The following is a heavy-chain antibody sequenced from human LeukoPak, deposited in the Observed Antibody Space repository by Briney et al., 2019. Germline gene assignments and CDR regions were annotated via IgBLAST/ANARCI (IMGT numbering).Heavy chain of an antibody. D-gene: IGHD5-12*01. CDR1: GGSISSGGYY. Sequence: PSETLSLTCTVSGGSISSGGYYWSWIRQHPGKGLEWIGYIYYSGSTYYNPSLKSRVTISVDTSKNQFSLKLSSVTAADTAVYYCARDRGYSGYDYYDHWGQGTLVTVSS. V-gene: IGHV4-31*03. CDR3: ARDRGYSGYDYYDH. CDR2: IYYSGST. J-gene: IGHJ4*02.